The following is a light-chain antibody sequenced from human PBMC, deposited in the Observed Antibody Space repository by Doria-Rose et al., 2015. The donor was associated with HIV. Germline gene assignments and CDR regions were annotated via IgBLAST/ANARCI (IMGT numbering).Light chain of an antibody. V-gene: IGKV1-5*03. CDR3: LQYNTYPFA. Sequence: TQSPSTLSASVGDRVTITCRASQSISSWLAWYQQKPGKAPKLLMYKAAGFESGVPSRFSGSGSGTEFTLPISSLQPDDFATYYCLQYNTYPFAFGPGTKVD. J-gene: IGKJ3*01. CDR1: QSISSW. CDR2: KAA.